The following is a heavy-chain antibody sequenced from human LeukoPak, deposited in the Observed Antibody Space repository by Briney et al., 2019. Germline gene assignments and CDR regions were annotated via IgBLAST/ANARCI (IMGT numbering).Heavy chain of an antibody. Sequence: SETLSLTCTVSGGPISSYYWSWIRQPPGKGLEWIGYIYYTGSTNYNTSLKSRVTISVDTSKNQFSLKLSSVTAADTAVYYCARLRDYYDTSGYFYYFDNWGQGTLVTVSS. V-gene: IGHV4-59*08. CDR3: ARLRDYYDTSGYFYYFDN. D-gene: IGHD3-22*01. CDR1: GGPISSYY. J-gene: IGHJ4*02. CDR2: IYYTGST.